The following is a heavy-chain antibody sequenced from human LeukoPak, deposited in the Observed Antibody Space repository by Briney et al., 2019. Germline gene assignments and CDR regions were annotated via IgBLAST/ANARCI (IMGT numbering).Heavy chain of an antibody. V-gene: IGHV3-30*02. Sequence: PGGSLRLSCAASGFTFSSYGMHWVRQAPGNGLEWVAFIRYDGSNKYYADSVKGRFTISRDNSKNTLYLQMNSLRAEDTAVYHCAKVSSDIVVVPAASSFDYWGQGTLVTVSS. CDR2: IRYDGSNK. CDR3: AKVSSDIVVVPAASSFDY. CDR1: GFTFSSYG. D-gene: IGHD2-2*01. J-gene: IGHJ4*02.